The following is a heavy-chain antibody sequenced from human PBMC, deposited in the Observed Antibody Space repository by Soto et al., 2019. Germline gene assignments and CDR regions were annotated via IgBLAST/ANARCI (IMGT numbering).Heavy chain of an antibody. J-gene: IGHJ4*02. CDR2: ISGSGGST. Sequence: EVQLLESGGGLVQPGGSLRLSCAASGFTFSSYAMSWVRQAPGKGLEWVSAISGSGGSTYYADSVKGRFTISRDNSKNTLYLQMNSLRAEDTAVYYCAKGDSGSRKEAARYYFDYWGQGTLVTVSS. CDR1: GFTFSSYA. V-gene: IGHV3-23*01. D-gene: IGHD1-26*01. CDR3: AKGDSGSRKEAARYYFDY.